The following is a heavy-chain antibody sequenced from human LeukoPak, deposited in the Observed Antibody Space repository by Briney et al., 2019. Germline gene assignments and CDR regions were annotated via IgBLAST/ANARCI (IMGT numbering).Heavy chain of an antibody. CDR3: ANWIGSSSRDY. D-gene: IGHD6-6*01. V-gene: IGHV3-23*01. J-gene: IGHJ4*02. CDR2: INSNGDDI. CDR1: GFTFCTYA. Sequence: GGSLRLSCAASGFTFCTYAMTWVRQAPGKGLEWVSGINSNGDDIYYADSVRGRFTISRDNSKNALYLQMDRLRAEYTAVYYCANWIGSSSRDYWGQGTLVTVSS.